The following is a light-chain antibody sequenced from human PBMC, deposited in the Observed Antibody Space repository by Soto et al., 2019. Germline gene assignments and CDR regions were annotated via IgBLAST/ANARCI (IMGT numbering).Light chain of an antibody. CDR3: QQYNGYSRT. CDR2: DAP. V-gene: IGKV1-5*01. J-gene: IGKJ1*01. CDR1: QSISSY. Sequence: DIQMTQSPSSLSASVGDRVTITCRASQSISSYLNWYQQKPGKAPKLLIYDAPSLESGVPSRFSGSGSGTEFTLTISSMQPDDFATFYCQQYNGYSRTFGQGTKVDIK.